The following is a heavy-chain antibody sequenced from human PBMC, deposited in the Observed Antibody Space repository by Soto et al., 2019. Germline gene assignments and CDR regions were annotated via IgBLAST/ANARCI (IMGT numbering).Heavy chain of an antibody. V-gene: IGHV1-2*02. Sequence: QVQLVQSGPEVKKPGASVKVSCKTSGYRFTGYYLHWMRQAPGQGFEWMGWISPDHGGTNHAQGFQGRITMTSDTSITTAFVELGGLTSYDTALYFCALRHRVMVGNNPGLAYWGQGTLVTVSS. CDR1: GYRFTGYY. D-gene: IGHD1-26*01. J-gene: IGHJ4*02. CDR3: ALRHRVMVGNNPGLAY. CDR2: ISPDHGGT.